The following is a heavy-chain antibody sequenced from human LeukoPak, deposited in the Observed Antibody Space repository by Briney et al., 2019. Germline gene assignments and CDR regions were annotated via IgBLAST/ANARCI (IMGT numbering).Heavy chain of an antibody. CDR3: ARHRSGWLQSSFDY. CDR2: IYSGDST. CDR1: GFTVSSNY. D-gene: IGHD5-24*01. J-gene: IGHJ4*02. V-gene: IGHV3-66*04. Sequence: GGSLRLSCAASGFTVSSNYVTWVRQAPGKGLEWVSVIYSGDSTYYADSVKGRFIISRDNSKNTLYLQMNSLRAEDTAVYYCARHRSGWLQSSFDYWGQGTLVTVSS.